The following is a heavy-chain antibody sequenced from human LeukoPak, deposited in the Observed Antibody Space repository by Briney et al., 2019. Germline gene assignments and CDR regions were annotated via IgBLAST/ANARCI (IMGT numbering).Heavy chain of an antibody. CDR3: ANSERSSWNYYFDY. CDR2: ISGSGNT. J-gene: IGHJ4*02. D-gene: IGHD6-13*01. V-gene: IGHV3-23*01. Sequence: GGSLRLSCAASGFTFSSYAMSWVRQAPGKGLEWVSGISGSGNTFYADSVKGRFTISRDNSKNTLYLQMNSLRAEDTAVYYCANSERSSWNYYFDYWGQGTLVTVSS. CDR1: GFTFSSYA.